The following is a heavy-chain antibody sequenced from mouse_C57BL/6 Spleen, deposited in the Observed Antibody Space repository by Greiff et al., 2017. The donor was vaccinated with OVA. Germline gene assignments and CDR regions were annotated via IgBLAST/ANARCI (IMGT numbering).Heavy chain of an antibody. J-gene: IGHJ4*01. CDR1: GFTFSDYG. D-gene: IGHD1-1*01. CDR3: ARSYYGSSYPHAMDY. CDR2: ISSGSSTI. V-gene: IGHV5-17*01. Sequence: EVQLVESGGGLVKPGGSLKLSCAASGFTFSDYGMHWVRQAPETGLEWVAYISSGSSTIYYADTVKGRFTISRDNAKNTLFLQMTSLRSEDTAMYYCARSYYGSSYPHAMDYWGQGTSVTVSS.